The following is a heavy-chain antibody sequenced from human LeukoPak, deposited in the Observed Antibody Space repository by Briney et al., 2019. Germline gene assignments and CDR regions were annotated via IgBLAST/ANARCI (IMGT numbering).Heavy chain of an antibody. J-gene: IGHJ4*02. CDR3: AKELAECGGDCYSLLDY. D-gene: IGHD2-21*02. CDR2: ISGSGGST. CDR1: GFTFSSYS. V-gene: IGHV3-23*01. Sequence: GGSLRLSCAASGFTFSSYSMSWVRRAPGRGLEWVSLISGSGGSTYYADSARGRFTISRANSKNTLYLQMNSLRAEDTAIYYCAKELAECGGDCYSLLDYWGQGTLVTVSS.